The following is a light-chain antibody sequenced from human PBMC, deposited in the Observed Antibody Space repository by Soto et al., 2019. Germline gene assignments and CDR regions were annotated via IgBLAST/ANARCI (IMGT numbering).Light chain of an antibody. Sequence: QSVLTQPASVSGSPGQSITFSCTGTTSDVGSYNLVSWYQQHPGKAPKLMIYEASKRPSGVSNRFSGSKSGNTASLTISGLQAEDEADYYCCSYAGSSTGVFGGGTKLTVL. CDR3: CSYAGSSTGV. J-gene: IGLJ3*02. CDR2: EAS. V-gene: IGLV2-23*01. CDR1: TSDVGSYNL.